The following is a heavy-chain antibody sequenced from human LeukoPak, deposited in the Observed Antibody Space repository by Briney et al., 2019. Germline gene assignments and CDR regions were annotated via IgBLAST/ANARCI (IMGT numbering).Heavy chain of an antibody. V-gene: IGHV3-23*01. CDR1: GFTLSSYA. Sequence: GGSLRLSCAASGFTLSSYAMSWVLQAPGRGLEWVSTIGGSGAATKYADSVKGRFTISRDNSKNTLYLQMNSLRGEDTALYYCAKSERFDPWGQGTLVTVSS. J-gene: IGHJ5*02. CDR3: AKSERFDP. CDR2: IGGSGAAT.